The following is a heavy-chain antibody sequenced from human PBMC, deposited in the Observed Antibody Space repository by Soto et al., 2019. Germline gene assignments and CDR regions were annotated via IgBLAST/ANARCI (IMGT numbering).Heavy chain of an antibody. CDR2: IYYSGST. CDR1: GGSISSYY. Sequence: SETLSLTCTVSGGSISSYYWSWIRQPPGKGLEWIVYIYYSGSTNYNPSLKSRVTISVDTSKNQFSLKLSSVTAADTAVYHCAGGPPRITMVRGVLNFDYWGQGTLVTVSS. V-gene: IGHV4-59*12. J-gene: IGHJ4*02. D-gene: IGHD3-10*01. CDR3: AGGPPRITMVRGVLNFDY.